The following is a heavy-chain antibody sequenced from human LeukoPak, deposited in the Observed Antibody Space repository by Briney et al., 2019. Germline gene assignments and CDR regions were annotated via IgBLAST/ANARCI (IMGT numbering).Heavy chain of an antibody. V-gene: IGHV4-34*01. J-gene: IGHJ6*02. CDR2: INHSGST. Sequence: PSETLSLTCAVYGGSFSGYYWSWIRQPPGKGLEWIGEINHSGSTNYNPSPKSRVTISVDTSKNQFSLKLSSVTAADTAVYYCARGWVYCSSTSCYRNYYYGMDVWGQGTTVTVSS. D-gene: IGHD2-2*02. CDR1: GGSFSGYY. CDR3: ARGWVYCSSTSCYRNYYYGMDV.